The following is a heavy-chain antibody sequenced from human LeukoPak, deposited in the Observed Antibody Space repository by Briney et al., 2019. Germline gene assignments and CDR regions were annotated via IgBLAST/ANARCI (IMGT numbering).Heavy chain of an antibody. D-gene: IGHD3-10*01. J-gene: IGHJ6*02. CDR1: GGSISSYY. V-gene: IGHV4-59*12. CDR2: IYYSGST. CDR3: ARDRLYGSGSHSYYYGMDV. Sequence: PSETLSLTCTVSGGSISSYYWSWIRQPPGKGLEWIGYIYYSGSTYYNPSLKSRVTISVDTSKNQFSLKLSSVTAADTAVYYCARDRLYGSGSHSYYYGMDVWGQGTTVTVSS.